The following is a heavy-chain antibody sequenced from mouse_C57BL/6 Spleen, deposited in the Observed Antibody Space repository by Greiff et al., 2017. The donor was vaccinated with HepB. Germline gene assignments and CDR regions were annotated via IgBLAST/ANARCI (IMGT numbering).Heavy chain of an antibody. CDR1: GYTFTSYW. V-gene: IGHV1-52*01. D-gene: IGHD1-1*01. Sequence: QVQLQQPGAELVRPGSSVELSCKASGYTFTSYWMHWVKQRPIQGLEWIGNIDPSDSETHYNQKFKDKATLTVDKSSSTAYMQLSSLTSEDSAVYYCARGTINYGSRGHFDVWGTGTTVTVSS. CDR2: IDPSDSET. J-gene: IGHJ1*03. CDR3: ARGTINYGSRGHFDV.